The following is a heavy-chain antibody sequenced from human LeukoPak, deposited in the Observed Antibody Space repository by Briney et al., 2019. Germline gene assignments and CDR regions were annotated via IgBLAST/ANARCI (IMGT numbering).Heavy chain of an antibody. CDR2: IKQDGSEK. V-gene: IGHV3-7*01. CDR1: GFTFSSYW. J-gene: IGHJ4*02. D-gene: IGHD6-19*01. CDR3: ARDSSGWYYYFDY. Sequence: GGALRLSCAASGFTFSSYWMSGVRQAPGKGLEWVANIKQDGSEKYYVDSVKGRFTISRDNAKNSLYLQMNSLRAEDTAVYYCARDSSGWYYYFDYWGQGTLVTVSS.